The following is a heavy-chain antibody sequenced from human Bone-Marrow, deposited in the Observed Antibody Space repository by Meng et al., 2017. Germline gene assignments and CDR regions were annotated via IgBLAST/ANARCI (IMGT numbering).Heavy chain of an antibody. Sequence: GESLKISCAASGFTFSSYGMHWVRQAPGKGLEWVSVISNNADRTYYGDSVKGRFTISRDNSKNMVYLQMNSLRAEDTAVYYCALNWNCDRWGQGTLVTVSS. V-gene: IGHV3-23*01. D-gene: IGHD1-1*01. CDR3: ALNWNCDR. CDR2: ISNNADRT. J-gene: IGHJ5*02. CDR1: GFTFSSYG.